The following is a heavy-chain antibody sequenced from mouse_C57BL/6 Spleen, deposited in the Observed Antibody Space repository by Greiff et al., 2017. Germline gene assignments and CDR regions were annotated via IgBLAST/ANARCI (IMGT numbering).Heavy chain of an antibody. V-gene: IGHV1-22*01. CDR1: GYTFTDYN. Sequence: VQLQQSGPELVKPGASVKMSCKASGYTFTDYNMHWVKQSHGKSLQWIGYINPNNGGTSYNQKFKGKATLTVNKSSSTAYMELRSLTSEDSAVYYCARMMLGRRDAMGYWGQGTSVTVSS. J-gene: IGHJ4*01. CDR2: INPNNGGT. D-gene: IGHD2-3*01. CDR3: ARMMLGRRDAMGY.